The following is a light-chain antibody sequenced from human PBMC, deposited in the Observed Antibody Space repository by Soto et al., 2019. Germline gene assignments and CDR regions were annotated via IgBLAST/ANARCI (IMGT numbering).Light chain of an antibody. J-gene: IGKJ1*01. CDR2: GAS. Sequence: EIVLTQSPGTLSLSPGERATLSFRASQSVSSSYLAWYQQKPGQAPRLLIYGASSRATGIPDRFSGSGSGTDFTLTISSLQPEDFTTYYCQQSYTTPWTFGQGTKV. V-gene: IGKV3-20*01. CDR1: QSVSSSY. CDR3: QQSYTTPWT.